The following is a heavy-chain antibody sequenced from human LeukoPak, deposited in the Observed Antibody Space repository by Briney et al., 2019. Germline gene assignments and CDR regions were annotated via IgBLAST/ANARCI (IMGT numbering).Heavy chain of an antibody. CDR1: GYTFTSYY. CDR3: ARAWDDYGDYYGMDV. CDR2: INPSGGST. D-gene: IGHD4-17*01. V-gene: IGHV1-46*01. J-gene: IGHJ6*02. Sequence: GASVKVSCKASGYTFTSYYMHWVRQAPGQGLEWMGIINPSGGSTSYAQKFQGRVTMTRNTSISTAYMELSSLRSEDTAVYYCARAWDDYGDYYGMDVWGQGTTVTVSS.